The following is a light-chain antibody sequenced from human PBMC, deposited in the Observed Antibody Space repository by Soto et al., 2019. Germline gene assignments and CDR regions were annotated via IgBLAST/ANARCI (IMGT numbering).Light chain of an antibody. V-gene: IGLV2-14*01. CDR2: EVS. Sequence: QSALTQPASVSGSPGQSITISCTGTSSDVGGYNYVSWYQQHPGKAPKLMIYEVSNRPSGVSNRFSGSKSDNTASLTISGLQAEDEADYYCNSYTSSSTLVFGGGTKVTVL. CDR3: NSYTSSSTLV. J-gene: IGLJ3*02. CDR1: SSDVGGYNY.